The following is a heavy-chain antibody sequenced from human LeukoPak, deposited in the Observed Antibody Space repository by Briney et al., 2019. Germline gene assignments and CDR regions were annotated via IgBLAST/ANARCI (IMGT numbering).Heavy chain of an antibody. CDR3: AKTQGYYDC. J-gene: IGHJ4*02. V-gene: IGHV3-23*01. D-gene: IGHD3-22*01. CDR1: GFTFSSYG. Sequence: GGSLSLSCAASGFTFSSYGMNWVRQAPGKGLEWVSGIGVGGTTYYADSVKGRFTISRDTSKNTLYLQMNSLRAEDTAVYYCAKTQGYYDCWGQGTLVTVSS. CDR2: IGVGGTT.